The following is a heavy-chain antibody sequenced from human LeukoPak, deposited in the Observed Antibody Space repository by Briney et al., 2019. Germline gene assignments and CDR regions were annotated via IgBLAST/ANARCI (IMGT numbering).Heavy chain of an antibody. D-gene: IGHD6-19*01. CDR3: AKDRGLAYSSGWFTFDY. Sequence: GGSLRLSCAASGFTFSSYAMHWVRQAPGKGLEWVAVISYDGSNKYYADSVKGRFTISRDNSKNTLYLQMNSLRAEDTAVYYCAKDRGLAYSSGWFTFDYWGQGTLVTVSS. CDR2: ISYDGSNK. J-gene: IGHJ4*02. CDR1: GFTFSSYA. V-gene: IGHV3-30*04.